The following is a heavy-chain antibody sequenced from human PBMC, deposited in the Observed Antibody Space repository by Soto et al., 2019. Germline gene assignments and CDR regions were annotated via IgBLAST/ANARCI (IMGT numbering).Heavy chain of an antibody. Sequence: EVQLLESGGGLVQPGGSLRLSCAASGFTFSIYAMNWVRQAPGKWLEWVSVISGSGGSTYYADSVKGRFTISRDNSKKTLYLPMNSLRAEDTAVYYCARRTVGWYFDLWGRGTLVTVSS. CDR3: ARRTVGWYFDL. CDR1: GFTFSIYA. J-gene: IGHJ2*01. D-gene: IGHD4-17*01. V-gene: IGHV3-23*01. CDR2: ISGSGGST.